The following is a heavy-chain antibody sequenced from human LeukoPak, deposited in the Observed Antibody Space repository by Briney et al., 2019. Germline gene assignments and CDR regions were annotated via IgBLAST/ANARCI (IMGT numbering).Heavy chain of an antibody. V-gene: IGHV3-23*01. CDR3: AKDGSLWFGEFNYFDY. Sequence: GGSLRLSCAASGFTFSSYAMSWVRQAPGKGLEWVSAISGSGGSTYYADSVKGRFTISRDNSKNTLYLQMNSLRAEDTAVYYCAKDGSLWFGEFNYFDYWGQGTLVTVSS. CDR2: ISGSGGST. J-gene: IGHJ4*02. CDR1: GFTFSSYA. D-gene: IGHD3-10*01.